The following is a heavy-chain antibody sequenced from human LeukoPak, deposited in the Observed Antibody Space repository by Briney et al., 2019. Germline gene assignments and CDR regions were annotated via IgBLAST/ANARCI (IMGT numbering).Heavy chain of an antibody. Sequence: GGSLRLSCAASGFTFSSYSMNWVRQAPGKGLEWVSSISSSSSYIYYADSVKGRFTISRDNAKNSLYLQMNSLRAEDTAVYYCARGAGYYYGSGSYYKGFDYWGQGTLVTVSS. D-gene: IGHD3-10*01. CDR1: GFTFSSYS. CDR3: ARGAGYYYGSGSYYKGFDY. J-gene: IGHJ4*02. CDR2: ISSSSSYI. V-gene: IGHV3-21*01.